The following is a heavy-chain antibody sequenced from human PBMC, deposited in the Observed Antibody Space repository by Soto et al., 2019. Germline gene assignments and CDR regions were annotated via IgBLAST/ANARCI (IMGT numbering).Heavy chain of an antibody. Sequence: ETLSLTCTVSGVSLTSGNWWTWVRQSPQRGLEYIGEIFHDGTANYYPSFERRVAMSVDTSRNQFSLKLTSVTAADTAVYFCARLVYDTRLNYMYFDFWGPGTLVTVSS. D-gene: IGHD3-10*01. CDR2: IFHDGTA. CDR1: GVSLTSGNW. J-gene: IGHJ4*02. V-gene: IGHV4-4*01. CDR3: ARLVYDTRLNYMYFDF.